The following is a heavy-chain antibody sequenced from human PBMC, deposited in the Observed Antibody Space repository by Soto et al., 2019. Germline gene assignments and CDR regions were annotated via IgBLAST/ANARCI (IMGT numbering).Heavy chain of an antibody. J-gene: IGHJ6*02. Sequence: PSETLSLTCTVSGGSTSSYYWSWIRQPPGKGLEWIGYIYYSGSTNYNPSLKSRVTISVDTSKNQFSLKLSSVTAADTAVYYCARLGIIAAAGRSDYYYYGMDVWGQGTTVTVSS. CDR1: GGSTSSYY. CDR2: IYYSGST. D-gene: IGHD6-13*01. CDR3: ARLGIIAAAGRSDYYYYGMDV. V-gene: IGHV4-59*01.